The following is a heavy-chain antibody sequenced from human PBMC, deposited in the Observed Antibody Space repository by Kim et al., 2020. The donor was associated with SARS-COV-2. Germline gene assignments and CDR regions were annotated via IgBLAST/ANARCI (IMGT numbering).Heavy chain of an antibody. Sequence: GGSLRLSCAASGFTFSSYGMHWVRQAPGKGLEWVAVISYDGSNKYYADSVKGRFTISRDNSKNTLYLQMNSLRAEDTAMYYCARDVGLAAGSSPYIDYSGQGTLVTVSS. CDR1: GFTFSSYG. CDR2: ISYDGSNK. CDR3: ARDVGLAAGSSPYIDY. V-gene: IGHV3-33*05. J-gene: IGHJ4*02. D-gene: IGHD6-13*01.